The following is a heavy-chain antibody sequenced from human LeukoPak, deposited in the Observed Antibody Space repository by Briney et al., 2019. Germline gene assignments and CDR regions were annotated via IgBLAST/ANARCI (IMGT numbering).Heavy chain of an antibody. CDR1: GFTFSIHG. Sequence: GGSLRLSCAASGFTFSIHGIHWVRQAPGKGLEWVTVIWYDGSNKYYADSVKGRFTISRDNSKNTADLQMNSLSAEDTAVYYCARESLSDSRGQGGGFDLWGQGTIVTVSS. CDR2: IWYDGSNK. D-gene: IGHD3-22*01. V-gene: IGHV3-33*01. CDR3: ARESLSDSRGQGGGFDL. J-gene: IGHJ3*01.